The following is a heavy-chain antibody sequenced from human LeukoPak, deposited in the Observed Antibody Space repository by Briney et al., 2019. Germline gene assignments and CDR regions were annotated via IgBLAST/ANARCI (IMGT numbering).Heavy chain of an antibody. V-gene: IGHV1-18*01. CDR3: ARVISEWGYSYGYVDY. J-gene: IGHJ4*02. CDR2: SSAYNGNT. Sequence: ASVKVSCKASGYTFTSYGISWVRQAPGQGLEWMGWSSAYNGNTNYAQKLQGRVTMTTDTSTSTDYMELRSLRSDDTAVYYCARVISEWGYSYGYVDYWGQGTLVTVSS. CDR1: GYTFTSYG. D-gene: IGHD5-18*01.